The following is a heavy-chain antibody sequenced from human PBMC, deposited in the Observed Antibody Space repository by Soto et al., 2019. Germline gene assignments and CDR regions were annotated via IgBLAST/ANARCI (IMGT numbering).Heavy chain of an antibody. V-gene: IGHV4-34*01. J-gene: IGHJ5*02. D-gene: IGHD3-10*01. CDR1: GGSFSGYY. Sequence: QVQLQQWGAGLLKPSETLSLTCAVYGGSFSGYYWSWIRQPPGKGLEWIGEINHSGSTNYNPSLKSRVTISVDPSKNQYALKLSSVAAADTAVYYCARGRMVRGVGWFDPWGQGTLVTVSS. CDR2: INHSGST. CDR3: ARGRMVRGVGWFDP.